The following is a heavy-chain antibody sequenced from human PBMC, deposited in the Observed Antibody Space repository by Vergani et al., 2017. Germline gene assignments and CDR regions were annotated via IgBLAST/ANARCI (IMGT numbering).Heavy chain of an antibody. V-gene: IGHV2-70*01. J-gene: IGHJ4*02. CDR2: IDLNDNK. CDR1: GFSLLTSEMC. CDR3: ARIRRRGRSGYDIFDF. D-gene: IGHD5-12*01. Sequence: QVTLRESGPALVKPTQTLTLTCTFSGFSLLTSEMCVSWIRQPPGKALEWLALIDLNDNKYFNTSLKTRLTISKDASKNQVVLTMTNMDPVDTATYYCARIRRRGRSGYDIFDFWGQGILVTVAS.